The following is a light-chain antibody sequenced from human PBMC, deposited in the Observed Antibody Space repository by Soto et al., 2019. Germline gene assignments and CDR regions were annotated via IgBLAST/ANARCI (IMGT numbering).Light chain of an antibody. Sequence: DTVMTQSPLSLPVTPGEPASISCRSSQSLLYSNGYNYLDWYLQKPGQSPQLLIYLGSNRASGVPDRFSGSGSGTDFTLKISRVEAEDVGVYYCMQALQTPWTFGQGTKVEIK. CDR1: QSLLYSNGYNY. J-gene: IGKJ1*01. V-gene: IGKV2-28*01. CDR2: LGS. CDR3: MQALQTPWT.